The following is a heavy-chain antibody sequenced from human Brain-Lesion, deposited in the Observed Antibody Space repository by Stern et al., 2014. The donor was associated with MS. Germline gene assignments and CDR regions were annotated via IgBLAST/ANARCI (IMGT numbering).Heavy chain of an antibody. CDR3: ARGRVVPGFQYYATDV. Sequence: VQLVESGPGLVKPSQTLSLSCTVSGGSISSGGYYWSWIRQPAGKGLEWIGRIFNSGSTSYNPPLKGRVPISIDTSKNQFSLRLNPMTAADTAVYYCARGRVVPGFQYYATDVWGQGTTVIVSS. CDR1: GGSISSGGYY. CDR2: IFNSGST. D-gene: IGHD2-2*01. J-gene: IGHJ6*02. V-gene: IGHV4-61*02.